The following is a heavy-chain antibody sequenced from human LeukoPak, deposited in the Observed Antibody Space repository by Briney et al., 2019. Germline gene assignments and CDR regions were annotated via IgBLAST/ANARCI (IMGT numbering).Heavy chain of an antibody. CDR2: INHSGST. J-gene: IGHJ4*02. CDR3: ARGTGYYISYFGY. Sequence: SETLSLTCAVYGGSFSGYYWSWIRQPPGKGLEWIGEINHSGSTNYNPSLKSRVTISVDTSKNQFSLKLSSVTAADTAVYYCARGTGYYISYFGYWGQGTLVTVSS. CDR1: GGSFSGYY. D-gene: IGHD3-9*01. V-gene: IGHV4-34*01.